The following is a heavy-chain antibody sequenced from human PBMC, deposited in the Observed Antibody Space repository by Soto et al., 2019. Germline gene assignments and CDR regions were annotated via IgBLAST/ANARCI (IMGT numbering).Heavy chain of an antibody. CDR2: IYYTGST. Sequence: SETLSLTCSVSGAAINGGGYFWGWARQPPGRGLEWIGSIYYTGSTSLSPSLRSRVTISVDTSKNQFSLKLSSVTAADTAVYYCARGYSSSFPPYFDYWGQGTLVTVSS. CDR1: GAAINGGGYF. V-gene: IGHV4-39*07. D-gene: IGHD6-6*01. J-gene: IGHJ4*02. CDR3: ARGYSSSFPPYFDY.